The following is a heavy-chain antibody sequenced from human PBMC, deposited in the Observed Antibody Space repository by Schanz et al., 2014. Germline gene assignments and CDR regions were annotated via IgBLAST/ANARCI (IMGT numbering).Heavy chain of an antibody. CDR1: GGSINNYF. Sequence: QVPLQESGPGLVKPSETLSVTCTVSGGSINNYFWTWIRQPAGKGLEWIGRIYTSGSTNYNPSLKSRVTMSVDTSKNQFSRKLSSVTAADTAVYYCARAEINSGYARYYYGMDVWGQGTTVTVSS. CDR3: ARAEINSGYARYYYGMDV. J-gene: IGHJ6*02. D-gene: IGHD5-12*01. V-gene: IGHV4-4*07. CDR2: IYTSGST.